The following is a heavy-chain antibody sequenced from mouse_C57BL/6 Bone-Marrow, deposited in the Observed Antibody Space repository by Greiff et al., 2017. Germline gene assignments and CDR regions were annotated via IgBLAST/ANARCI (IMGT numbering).Heavy chain of an antibody. CDR3: AREGSSPWCAY. Sequence: VQLQQPGAELVMPGASVKLSCKASGYTFTSYWMHWVKQRPGQGLEWIGEIDPSDSYTNYNQKFKGKSTLTVDKSSSTAYMQLSSLTSEDSAVYYCAREGSSPWCAYWGQGTLVTVSA. D-gene: IGHD1-1*01. CDR1: GYTFTSYW. V-gene: IGHV1-69*01. CDR2: IDPSDSYT. J-gene: IGHJ3*01.